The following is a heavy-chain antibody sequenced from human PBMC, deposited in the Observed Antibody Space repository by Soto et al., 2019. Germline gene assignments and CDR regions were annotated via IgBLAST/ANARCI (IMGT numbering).Heavy chain of an antibody. V-gene: IGHV1-69*08. D-gene: IGHD3-22*01. CDR3: ARDRDGFDSNGYYLDY. CDR1: GGTFSRYS. J-gene: IGHJ4*02. CDR2: IIPMLGIA. Sequence: QVQLVQSGAEVKKPGSSVKVSCKGSGGTFSRYSISWVRQAPGQGLEWMGRIIPMLGIAKYAQKFQGRVTITADRSTSTAYMEVSSLRSEDTAVFYCARDRDGFDSNGYYLDYWGLGTLLTVTS.